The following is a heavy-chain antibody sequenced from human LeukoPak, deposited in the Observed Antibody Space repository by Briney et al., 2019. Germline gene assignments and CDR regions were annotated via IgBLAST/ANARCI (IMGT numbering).Heavy chain of an antibody. Sequence: SETLSLTCTVSGGSISSSSHYWGWIRQPPGKGLEWIGTIYYSGSTYYNPSLKSRVTMSVDTSKNLFSLKLTSVTAADTAVYYCARDGGYCSGVTCYNHYYYMDVWGKGTTVTISS. V-gene: IGHV4-39*07. CDR2: IYYSGST. J-gene: IGHJ6*03. CDR1: GGSISSSSHY. CDR3: ARDGGYCSGVTCYNHYYYMDV. D-gene: IGHD2-15*01.